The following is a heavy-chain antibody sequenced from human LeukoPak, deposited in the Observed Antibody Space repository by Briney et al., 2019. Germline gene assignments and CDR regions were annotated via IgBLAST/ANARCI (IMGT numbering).Heavy chain of an antibody. Sequence: GGSLRLSCAASGFTFSNYDMHWVRQAPGKGLEWVAVISYDGRNKYCTDSVKGRFTISRDNSNNTLYLQMNSLRVEDTAVYCCAKGRTGDSSGPYPFDYWGQGTLVTVSS. D-gene: IGHD3-22*01. CDR1: GFTFSNYD. J-gene: IGHJ4*02. CDR2: ISYDGRNK. V-gene: IGHV3-30-3*01. CDR3: AKGRTGDSSGPYPFDY.